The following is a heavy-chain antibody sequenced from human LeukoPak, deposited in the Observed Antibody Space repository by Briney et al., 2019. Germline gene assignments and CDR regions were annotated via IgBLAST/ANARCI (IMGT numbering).Heavy chain of an antibody. CDR1: AFTFSSYR. CDR3: ARDSDDYGDYRGWFDP. V-gene: IGHV3-21*01. CDR2: ISNSSSYL. Sequence: NPGGSLRLSCAASAFTFSSYRMNWVRQAPGKGLEWVTSISNSSSYLYYADSVKGRFTISRDNAKNSLYLQMNSLRAEDTAVYYCARDSDDYGDYRGWFDPWGQGTLVTVSS. D-gene: IGHD4-17*01. J-gene: IGHJ5*02.